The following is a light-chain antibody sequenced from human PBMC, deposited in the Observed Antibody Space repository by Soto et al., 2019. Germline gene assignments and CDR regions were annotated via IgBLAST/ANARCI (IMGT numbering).Light chain of an antibody. CDR2: GAS. V-gene: IGKV3-20*01. J-gene: IGKJ2*01. CDR1: QSLSSTY. CDR3: QQYALSPTT. Sequence: DIVLTQSPGTLSLSPGERTSLSCRASQSLSSTYLAWYQQKPGQAPRLLIFGASSRATGVPDRFSGSGSGTDFTLTISRLEPEDFAVYYCQQYALSPTTFGQGTKVDIK.